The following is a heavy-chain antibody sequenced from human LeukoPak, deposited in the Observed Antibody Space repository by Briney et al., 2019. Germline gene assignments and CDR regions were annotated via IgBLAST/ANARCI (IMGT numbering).Heavy chain of an antibody. Sequence: SETLSLTCTVSGAPVGYYYWSWIRQAAGKGLEWLGRIYTSGNTIYNPSLQSRVTISVDVSKNQFSLRLISMTAADTGIYYCAVDNRDFWGQGTLVTVSS. J-gene: IGHJ4*02. D-gene: IGHD2/OR15-2a*01. CDR1: GAPVGYYY. V-gene: IGHV4-4*07. CDR3: AVDNRDF. CDR2: IYTSGNT.